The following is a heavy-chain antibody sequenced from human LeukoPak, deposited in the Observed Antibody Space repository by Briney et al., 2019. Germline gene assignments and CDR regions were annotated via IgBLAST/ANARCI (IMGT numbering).Heavy chain of an antibody. V-gene: IGHV4-59*01. D-gene: IGHD2-2*01. J-gene: IGHJ5*02. CDR2: IYYSGST. CDR3: ARDVVVVPAAYHWFDP. Sequence: PETLSLTCTVSGGSISSYYWSWIRQPPGKGLEWIGYIYYSGSTNYNPSLKSRVTISVDTSKNQFSLKLSSVTAADTAVYYCARDVVVVPAAYHWFDPWGQGTLVTVSS. CDR1: GGSISSYY.